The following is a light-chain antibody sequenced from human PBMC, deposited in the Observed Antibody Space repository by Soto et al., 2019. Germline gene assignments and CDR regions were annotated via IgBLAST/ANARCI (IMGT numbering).Light chain of an antibody. J-gene: IGLJ2*01. V-gene: IGLV2-14*01. CDR1: SSDVGGYNY. CDR2: DVS. Sequence: QSALTQPASVSGSPGQSITISCTGTSSDVGGYNYVSWYQQHPGKAPKLMIYDVSNRPSGVSNRFSGSKSGNTASLTISGSQAEDEADYYCSSYTSSSTVVFAGGTKLTVL. CDR3: SSYTSSSTVV.